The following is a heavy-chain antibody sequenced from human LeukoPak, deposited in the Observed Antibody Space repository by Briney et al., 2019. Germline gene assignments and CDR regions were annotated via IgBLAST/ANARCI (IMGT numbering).Heavy chain of an antibody. CDR2: IRYDGTNK. D-gene: IGHD3-22*01. CDR3: AKDSAYYYDSSGYYYD. J-gene: IGHJ4*02. V-gene: IGHV3-30*02. Sequence: GGSLRLSCAASEFTFSSYGMHWVRQAPGKGLEWVAFIRYDGTNKYYADSVKGRFTISRDNSKNTLYLQMNSLRAEDTAMYYCAKDSAYYYDSSGYYYDWGQGTLVTVSS. CDR1: EFTFSSYG.